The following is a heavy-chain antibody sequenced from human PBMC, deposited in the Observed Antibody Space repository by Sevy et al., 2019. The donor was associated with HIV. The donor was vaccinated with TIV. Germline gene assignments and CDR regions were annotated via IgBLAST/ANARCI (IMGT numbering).Heavy chain of an antibody. V-gene: IGHV3-21*01. CDR1: GITFSDYS. J-gene: IGHJ4*02. D-gene: IGHD1-1*01. Sequence: GGSLRLSCAMSGITFSDYSMNWVRQAPGKGLEWVSSISSSSTFIYYAESVKGRFTISRDNAKNTLYLEMNSLRAEDTAVYYCARGGTASFDYWGQGTLVTVSS. CDR3: ARGGTASFDY. CDR2: ISSSSTFI.